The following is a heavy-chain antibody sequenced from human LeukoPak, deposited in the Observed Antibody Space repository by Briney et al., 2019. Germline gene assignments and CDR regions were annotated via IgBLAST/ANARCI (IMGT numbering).Heavy chain of an antibody. V-gene: IGHV4-59*08. J-gene: IGHJ4*02. D-gene: IGHD6-19*01. CDR3: ARHRGPGWYGTFGY. CDR1: GGSISSYY. CDR2: IYYSGST. Sequence: SETLSLTCTVSGGSISSYYWSWIRQPPGKGPEWIGYIYYSGSTRYNPSLKSRVTISVDTSKNQISLKLGSVTAADTAMYYCARHRGPGWYGTFGYWGQGTLVTVSS.